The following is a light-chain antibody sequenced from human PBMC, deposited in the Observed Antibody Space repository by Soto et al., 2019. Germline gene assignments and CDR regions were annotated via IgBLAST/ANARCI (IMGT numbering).Light chain of an antibody. CDR3: KSYAGSNTYV. Sequence: QSVLTQPPSASGSPGQSVTISCTGTKNDIGVYDFVSWYQHRPGKAPRLIIYEVVQRPSGVPDRSSGSKSGNTASLTVSGLQAADEADYFCKSYAGSNTYVFGSGTKVTVL. CDR2: EVV. CDR1: KNDIGVYDF. J-gene: IGLJ1*01. V-gene: IGLV2-8*01.